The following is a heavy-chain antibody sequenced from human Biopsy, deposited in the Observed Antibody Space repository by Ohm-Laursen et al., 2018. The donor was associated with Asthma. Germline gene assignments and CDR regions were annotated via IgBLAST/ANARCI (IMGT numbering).Heavy chain of an antibody. J-gene: IGHJ5*02. CDR2: VYHSGET. CDR3: ARHWSGNGWHDMYTWFDP. Sequence: SDTLSLTCQVSGGSINSSTWWSWVRQPPGNRLEWIGSVYHSGETYYSSSLRSRLTMSVDTSRNQFSLRLTSVTAADTAVYFCARHWSGNGWHDMYTWFDPWGLGTLVTVSS. V-gene: IGHV4-4*02. D-gene: IGHD1-1*01. CDR1: GGSINSSTW.